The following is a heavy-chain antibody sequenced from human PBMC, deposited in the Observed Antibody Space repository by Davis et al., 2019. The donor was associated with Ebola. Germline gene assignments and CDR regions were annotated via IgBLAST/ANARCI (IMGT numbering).Heavy chain of an antibody. CDR3: ARGWLRGGMDV. CDR2: TYYSSKWYK. V-gene: IGHV6-1*01. CDR1: GDSVSSNSGA. D-gene: IGHD5-18*01. J-gene: IGHJ6*04. Sequence: HSQTLSLTCDISGDSVSSNSGAWNWIRQSPSRGLEWLGRTYYSSKWYKDYAVSVKSRISINPDTSKNQFSLQLNSVTPEDTALYYCARGWLRGGMDVWGEGTTVTVFS.